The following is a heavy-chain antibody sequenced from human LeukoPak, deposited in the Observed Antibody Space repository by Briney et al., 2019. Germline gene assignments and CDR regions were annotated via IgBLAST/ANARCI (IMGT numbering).Heavy chain of an antibody. CDR2: IGTAGDT. Sequence: GGSLRLSCAASGFTFSSYDMHWVRHAPGKGLEWVSAIGTAGDTYYPGSVKGRFTISRENAKNSLYLQMNSLRAGDTAVYYCARGLAARTYYYGMDVWGQGTTVTVSS. CDR1: GFTFSSYD. D-gene: IGHD6-6*01. J-gene: IGHJ6*02. V-gene: IGHV3-13*01. CDR3: ARGLAARTYYYGMDV.